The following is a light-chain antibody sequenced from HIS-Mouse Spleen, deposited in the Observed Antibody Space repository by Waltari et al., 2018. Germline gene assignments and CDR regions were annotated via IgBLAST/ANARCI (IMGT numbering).Light chain of an antibody. CDR3: SSYTSSSTLV. V-gene: IGLV2-14*01. CDR1: SSDVGGYNY. J-gene: IGLJ3*02. Sequence: QSALTQPASVSGSPGQSITISCTGTSSDVGGYNYVSWYQQPPVKAPKLMIYEVSNRPSGVSNRFSGSKSGNTASLTISGLQAEDEADYYCSSYTSSSTLVFGGGTKLTVL. CDR2: EVS.